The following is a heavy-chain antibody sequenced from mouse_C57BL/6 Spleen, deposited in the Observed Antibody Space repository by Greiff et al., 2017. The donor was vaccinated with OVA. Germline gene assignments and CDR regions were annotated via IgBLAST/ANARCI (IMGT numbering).Heavy chain of an antibody. V-gene: IGHV1-58*01. D-gene: IGHD1-1*01. J-gene: IGHJ1*03. CDR3: ASYYGSSQYWYFDV. CDR1: GYTFTSYG. Sequence: EVKLQESGAELVRPGSSVKMSCKTSGYTFTSYGINWVKQRPGQGLEWIGYIYIGNGYTEYNEKFKGKATLTSDTSSSTAYMQLSSLTSEDSAIYFCASYYGSSQYWYFDVWGTGTTVTVSS. CDR2: IYIGNGYT.